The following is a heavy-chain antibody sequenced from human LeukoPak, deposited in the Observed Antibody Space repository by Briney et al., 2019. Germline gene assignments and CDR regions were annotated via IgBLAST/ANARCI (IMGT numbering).Heavy chain of an antibody. J-gene: IGHJ4*02. CDR2: IFYSGNT. CDR3: ARGPEWELPNDYYFDF. D-gene: IGHD1-26*01. V-gene: IGHV4-39*01. CDR1: GGSINSSSYY. Sequence: PSETLSLTCTVSGGSINSSSYYWGWIRQPPGKGLEWIGSIFYSGNTYDNPSLKSRVTISVDTSKNQFSLKLTSVTAADTAVYYCARGPEWELPNDYYFDFWGQGTLVTVSS.